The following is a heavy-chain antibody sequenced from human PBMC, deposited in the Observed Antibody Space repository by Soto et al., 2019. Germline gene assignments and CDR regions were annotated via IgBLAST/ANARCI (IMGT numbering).Heavy chain of an antibody. V-gene: IGHV3-9*01. Sequence: LSLTCAVSGGSISSGGYSWSWTRQPPGKGLEWVSGISWNSGSIGYADSVKGRFTISRDNAKNSLYLQMNSLRAEDTALYYCAKDITGSGWYQFDYWGQGTLVTVSS. D-gene: IGHD6-19*01. CDR1: GGSISSGGYS. CDR2: ISWNSGSI. J-gene: IGHJ4*02. CDR3: AKDITGSGWYQFDY.